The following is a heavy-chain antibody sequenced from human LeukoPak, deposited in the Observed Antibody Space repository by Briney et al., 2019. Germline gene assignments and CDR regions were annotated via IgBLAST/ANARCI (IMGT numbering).Heavy chain of an antibody. V-gene: IGHV3-23*01. CDR2: ISDSGGNT. D-gene: IGHD3-10*01. J-gene: IGHJ4*02. CDR1: GFAFSSYT. CDR3: AKCSIYFGSGTYFDD. Sequence: QSGGSLRLSRAASGFAFSSYTMSWVRQAPGKGLEWVSSISDSGGNTNYADSVKGRFTISRDNSKNTVCLQMSSLRAEDTAVYYCAKCSIYFGSGTYFDDWAQGTLVTVSS.